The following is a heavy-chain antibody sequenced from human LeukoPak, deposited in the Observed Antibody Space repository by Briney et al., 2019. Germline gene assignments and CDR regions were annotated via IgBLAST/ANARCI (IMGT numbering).Heavy chain of an antibody. D-gene: IGHD1/OR15-1a*01. V-gene: IGHV4-31*03. CDR3: AAKITTADY. J-gene: IGHJ4*02. CDR1: GGSISGSNYY. Sequence: TLSLTCTVSGGSISGSNYYWGWIRQPPGKGLEWIGYIYYSGSTYYNPSLKSRVTISVDTSKNQFSLKLSSVTAADTAVYYCAAKITTADYWGQGTLVTVSS. CDR2: IYYSGST.